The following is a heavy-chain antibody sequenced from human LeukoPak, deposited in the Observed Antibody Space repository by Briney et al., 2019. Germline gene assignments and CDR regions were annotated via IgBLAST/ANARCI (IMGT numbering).Heavy chain of an antibody. CDR3: TTDYQLDY. CDR1: GFTFGDFV. V-gene: IGHV3-49*04. CDR2: IRTKVNGETT. D-gene: IGHD3-16*01. Sequence: GGSLRLSFTAGGFTFGDFVMSWVRQTPGKGLEWVGFIRTKVNGETTKYAASVQGSFTISRDDSKSIAYLRMTSVETEDTALYYCTTDYQLDYWGQGTLVTVSS. J-gene: IGHJ4*02.